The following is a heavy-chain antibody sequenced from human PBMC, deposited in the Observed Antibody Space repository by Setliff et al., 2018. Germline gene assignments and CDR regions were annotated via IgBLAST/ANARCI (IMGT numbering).Heavy chain of an antibody. D-gene: IGHD2-15*01. CDR2: MSFDGKNN. Sequence: GGSLRLSCASSGFTFRNYGMQWVRQAPGKGLEWVAVMSFDGKNNYYADSVKGRFTISRDNSKNTLYLQMNSLRPEDTAVYYCARTCSGSGCYAGLESWGQGTPVTVSS. V-gene: IGHV3-30*03. J-gene: IGHJ4*02. CDR1: GFTFRNYG. CDR3: ARTCSGSGCYAGLES.